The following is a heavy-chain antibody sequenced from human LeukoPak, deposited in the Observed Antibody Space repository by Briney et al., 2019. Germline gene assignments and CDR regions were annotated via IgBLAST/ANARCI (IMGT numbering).Heavy chain of an antibody. J-gene: IGHJ5*02. CDR2: IIPIFVTA. D-gene: IGHD6-13*01. Sequence: SVKVSCKASGGTFSSYAISWVRQAPGQGLEWMGGIIPIFVTANYAQKFQGRVTITTDESTSTAYMELSSLRSEDTAVYYCARDRPYGAAAGTTDWFDPWGQGTLVTVSS. CDR1: GGTFSSYA. V-gene: IGHV1-69*05. CDR3: ARDRPYGAAAGTTDWFDP.